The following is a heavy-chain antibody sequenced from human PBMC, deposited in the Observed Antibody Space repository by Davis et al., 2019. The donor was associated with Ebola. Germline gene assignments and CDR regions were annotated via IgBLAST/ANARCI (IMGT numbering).Heavy chain of an antibody. CDR2: ISGSGGST. Sequence: GESLKISCAASGFTFSSYAMSWVRQAPGKGLEWVSAISGSGGSTYYADSVKGRFTISRDNAKNSLYLQMNSLRAEDTALYYCAKGRVLAVTTGDWFDPWGQGTLVTVSS. CDR3: AKGRVLAVTTGDWFDP. V-gene: IGHV3-23*01. CDR1: GFTFSSYA. J-gene: IGHJ5*02. D-gene: IGHD4-17*01.